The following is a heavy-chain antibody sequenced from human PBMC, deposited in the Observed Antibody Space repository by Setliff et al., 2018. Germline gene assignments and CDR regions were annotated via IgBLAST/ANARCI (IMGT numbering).Heavy chain of an antibody. V-gene: IGHV3-15*07. CDR1: DFNFYDAW. CDR2: IKARSEGETT. J-gene: IGHJ3*01. CDR3: TTDPSPTFGGVIGAAFDF. D-gene: IGHD3-16*01. Sequence: GSLRLSCAASDFNFYDAWMNWVRQAPGKGLEWVGRIKARSEGETTDYAAPVKGRFTISRDGSKNTLYLQMNSLKTEDTAVYYCTTDPSPTFGGVIGAAFDFWGQGTMVTVSS.